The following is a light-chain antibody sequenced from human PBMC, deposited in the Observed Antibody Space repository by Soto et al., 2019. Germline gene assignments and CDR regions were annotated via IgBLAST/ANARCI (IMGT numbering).Light chain of an antibody. CDR1: NSDVGAYNY. J-gene: IGLJ2*01. V-gene: IGLV2-14*01. Sequence: QSALTQPASVSGSPGQSITISCTGTNSDVGAYNYVSWYQQHPGKAPKLMVYEVSNRPSGVSNRFSGSKSDNTASLTISGLQAENEADYYWSSYTFSSMLVVFVGGTKLTVL. CDR3: SSYTFSSMLVV. CDR2: EVS.